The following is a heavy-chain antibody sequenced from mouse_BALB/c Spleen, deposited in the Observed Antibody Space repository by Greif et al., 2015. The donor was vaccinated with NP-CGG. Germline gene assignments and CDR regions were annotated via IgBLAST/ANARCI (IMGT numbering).Heavy chain of an antibody. V-gene: IGHV1-84*02. Sequence: QVQLKQSGPELVKPGASVKISCKASGYTFTDYYINWVEQKPGQGLEWIGWIYPGSGNTKYNEKFKDKATLTVDTSSSTAYMQLSSLTSEDTAVYFCARRTGTEAMDYWGQGTSVTVSS. J-gene: IGHJ4*01. CDR3: ARRTGTEAMDY. CDR1: GYTFTDYY. D-gene: IGHD4-1*01. CDR2: IYPGSGNT.